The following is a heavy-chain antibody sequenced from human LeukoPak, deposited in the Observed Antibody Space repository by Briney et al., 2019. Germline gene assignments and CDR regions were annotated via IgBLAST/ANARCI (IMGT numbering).Heavy chain of an antibody. Sequence: GGSLRLSCAASGFTFSGYAMSWVRQAPGKGLEWVSYISSSCSTIYYADSVKGRFTISRDNAKNSLYLQMNSLRAEDTAVYYCARDQGVTTIDYWGQGTLVTVSS. J-gene: IGHJ4*02. CDR1: GFTFSGYA. V-gene: IGHV3-11*01. CDR3: ARDQGVTTIDY. CDR2: ISSSCSTI. D-gene: IGHD4-11*01.